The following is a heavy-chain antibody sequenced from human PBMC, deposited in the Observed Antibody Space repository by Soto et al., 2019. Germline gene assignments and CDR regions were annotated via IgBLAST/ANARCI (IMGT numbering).Heavy chain of an antibody. CDR3: AEGLTTKVDY. D-gene: IGHD4-17*01. J-gene: IGHJ4*02. CDR1: GFKFIIYA. Sequence: GGSLRLSCEASGFKFIIYAISWVRQAPGKGLEWVSAISGSGGSTYYADSVKGRFTISRDNSKNTLYLQMNSLRAEDTAVYYCAEGLTTKVDYWGQGTLVTVSS. V-gene: IGHV3-23*01. CDR2: ISGSGGST.